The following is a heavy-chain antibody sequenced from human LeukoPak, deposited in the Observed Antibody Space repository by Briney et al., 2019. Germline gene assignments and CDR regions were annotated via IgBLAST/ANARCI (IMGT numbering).Heavy chain of an antibody. J-gene: IGHJ4*02. CDR3: AKRSGYSSGWFYFDY. Sequence: QTGGSLRLSCAASGFTFSSYWMHWVRQAPGKGLEWVSAISGSGGSTYYADSVKGRFTISRDNSKNTLYLQMNSLRAEDTAVYYCAKRSGYSSGWFYFDYWGQGTLVTVSS. V-gene: IGHV3-23*01. D-gene: IGHD6-19*01. CDR1: GFTFSSYW. CDR2: ISGSGGST.